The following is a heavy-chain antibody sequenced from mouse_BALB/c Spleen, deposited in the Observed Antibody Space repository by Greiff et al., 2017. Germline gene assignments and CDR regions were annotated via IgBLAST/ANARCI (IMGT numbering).Heavy chain of an antibody. Sequence: EVKVEESGPGLVKPSQTVSLTCTVTGISITTGNYRWSWIRQFPGNKLEWIGYIYYSGTITYNPSLTSRTTITRDTSKNQFFLEMNSLTAEDTATYYCARYGTYYAMDYWGQGTSVTVSS. CDR2: IYYSGTI. D-gene: IGHD2-10*02. CDR1: GISITTGNYR. CDR3: ARYGTYYAMDY. J-gene: IGHJ4*01. V-gene: IGHV3-5*02.